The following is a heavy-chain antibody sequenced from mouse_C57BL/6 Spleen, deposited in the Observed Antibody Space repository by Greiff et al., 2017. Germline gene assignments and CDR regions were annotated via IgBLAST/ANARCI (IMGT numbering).Heavy chain of an antibody. Sequence: VQLQQSGAELAKPGASVKLSCKASGYTFTEYTIHWVKQRSGQGLEWIGCFYPGSGSIKYNEKFKDKATLTADKSSSTVYMELSRLTSEDSAVYFCARHEDRELFYAMDDRGQGTSVTVSS. CDR3: ARHEDRELFYAMDD. CDR1: GYTFTEYT. V-gene: IGHV1-62-2*01. CDR2: FYPGSGSI. D-gene: IGHD3-1*01. J-gene: IGHJ4*01.